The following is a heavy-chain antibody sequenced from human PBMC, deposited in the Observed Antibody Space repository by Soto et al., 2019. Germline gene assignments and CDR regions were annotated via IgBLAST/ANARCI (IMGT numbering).Heavy chain of an antibody. Sequence: QVQLQQWGAGLLKPSETLSLTCAVYGGSFSGYYWSWIRQPPGKGLEWIGEINHIGSTNYNPPLTRRVTISVDTSKNQFSLKLSSVTAADTAVYYCARGRTHCSSTSCYARDFDYWGQGTLVTVSS. CDR2: INHIGST. V-gene: IGHV4-34*01. D-gene: IGHD2-2*01. CDR1: GGSFSGYY. J-gene: IGHJ4*02. CDR3: ARGRTHCSSTSCYARDFDY.